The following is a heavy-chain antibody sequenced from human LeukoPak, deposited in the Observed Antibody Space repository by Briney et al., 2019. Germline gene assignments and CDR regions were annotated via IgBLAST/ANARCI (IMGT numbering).Heavy chain of an antibody. V-gene: IGHV5-51*01. CDR1: GYSFTSYW. Sequence: GESLKISCKDSGYSFTSYWIGWVRQMPGKGLEWMGIIYPGDSDPRYRPSFQGQVNISADKSISTAYLQWNSLKASDTAMYYCARVHDSSGYYWYFDLWGRGTLVTVSS. J-gene: IGHJ2*01. CDR2: IYPGDSDP. D-gene: IGHD3-22*01. CDR3: ARVHDSSGYYWYFDL.